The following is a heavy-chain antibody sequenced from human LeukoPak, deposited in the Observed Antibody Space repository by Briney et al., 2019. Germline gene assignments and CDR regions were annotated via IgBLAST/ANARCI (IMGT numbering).Heavy chain of an antibody. Sequence: GGSLRLSCAASGFTFSHYWMSWVRQAPGKGLEWVANIKQDGSEKYYVDSVKGRFTISRNNAKNSLYLQMNSLRAEDTALYYCATHRGYSYGTAEDFDYWGQGTLVTVSS. D-gene: IGHD5-18*01. CDR3: ATHRGYSYGTAEDFDY. CDR2: IKQDGSEK. J-gene: IGHJ4*02. V-gene: IGHV3-7*01. CDR1: GFTFSHYW.